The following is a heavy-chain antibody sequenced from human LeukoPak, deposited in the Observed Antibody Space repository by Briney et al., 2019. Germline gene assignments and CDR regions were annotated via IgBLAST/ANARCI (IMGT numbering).Heavy chain of an antibody. V-gene: IGHV3-64*01. D-gene: IGHD6-19*01. Sequence: GGSLRLSCAASGFTFSSYAMHWVRQAPGKGLEYVSAISSNGGSTYYANSAKGRFTISRDNSKNTLYLQMGSLRAEDMAVYYCARDPRYSTRIAVAAGFDYWGQGTLVTVSS. CDR1: GFTFSSYA. J-gene: IGHJ4*02. CDR2: ISSNGGST. CDR3: ARDPRYSTRIAVAAGFDY.